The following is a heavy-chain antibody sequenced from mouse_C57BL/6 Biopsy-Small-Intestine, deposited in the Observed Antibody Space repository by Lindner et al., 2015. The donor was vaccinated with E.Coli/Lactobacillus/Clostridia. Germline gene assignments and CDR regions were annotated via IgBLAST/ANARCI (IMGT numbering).Heavy chain of an antibody. CDR2: IYPRSGNT. D-gene: IGHD1-1*01. V-gene: IGHV1-81*01. CDR3: ARSGQDYCGSSSYYFDY. CDR1: GYTFTSYG. Sequence: VQLQESGAELARPGASVKLSCKASGYTFTSYGITWVKQRTGQGLEFIGEIYPRSGNTYYSEKFKGKATLTADKSSSTAYMELRSLTSEDSAVYFCARSGQDYCGSSSYYFDYWGQGTTLTVSS. J-gene: IGHJ2*01.